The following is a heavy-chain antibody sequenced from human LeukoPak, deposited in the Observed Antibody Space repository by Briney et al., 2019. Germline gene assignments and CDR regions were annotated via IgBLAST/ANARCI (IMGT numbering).Heavy chain of an antibody. D-gene: IGHD4-17*01. Sequence: SQTLSLTCTVSGGSISSGDYYWSWIRQPPGKGLEWIGYIYYSGSTYYNPSLKSRVTISVDTSKNQFSLKLSSVTAADTAVHYCARVVLDYGETDAFDIWGQGTMVTVPP. CDR3: ARVVLDYGETDAFDI. J-gene: IGHJ3*02. CDR1: GGSISSGDYY. V-gene: IGHV4-30-4*08. CDR2: IYYSGST.